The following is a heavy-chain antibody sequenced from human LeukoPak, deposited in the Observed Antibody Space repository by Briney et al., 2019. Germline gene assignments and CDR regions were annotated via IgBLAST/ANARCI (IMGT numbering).Heavy chain of an antibody. CDR2: IYYSGST. V-gene: IGHV4-59*01. Sequence: SETLSLTCTVSGGSISSYYWSWIRQPPGKGLEWIGYIYYSGSTNYNPSLKSRVTLSVDTSKNQFSLKLSSVTAADTAVYYCARTSSGYLFDYWGQGTLVTVSS. J-gene: IGHJ4*02. D-gene: IGHD3-22*01. CDR3: ARTSSGYLFDY. CDR1: GGSISSYY.